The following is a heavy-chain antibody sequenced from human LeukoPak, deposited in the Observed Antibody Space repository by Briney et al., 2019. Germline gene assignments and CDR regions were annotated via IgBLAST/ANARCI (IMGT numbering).Heavy chain of an antibody. J-gene: IGHJ4*02. CDR3: AREDSNGYYFTY. CDR1: GYAFSSYY. D-gene: IGHD3-22*01. Sequence: ASVKVSCKASGYAFSSYYTHWVRQAPGQGPEWMGKINPSGGSSSYSQKFQGRVTMIRDTSTSTVYMELSSLRFEDTAVYFCAREDSNGYYFTYWGQGTLVTVSS. CDR2: INPSGGSS. V-gene: IGHV1-46*01.